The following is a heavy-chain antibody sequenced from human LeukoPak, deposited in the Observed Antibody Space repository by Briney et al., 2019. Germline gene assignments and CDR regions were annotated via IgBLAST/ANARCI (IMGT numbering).Heavy chain of an antibody. CDR2: IYYSGST. J-gene: IGHJ4*02. V-gene: IGHV4-39*01. CDR1: GGSISSSSYY. Sequence: PSETLSLTCTVSGGSISSSSYYWGWIRQPPGKGLEWIGSIYYSGSTYYNPSLKSRVTISVDTSKNQFSLKLSSVTAADAAVYYCARHLGVYGGMGEGYWGQGTLVTVPS. D-gene: IGHD4-23*01. CDR3: ARHLGVYGGMGEGY.